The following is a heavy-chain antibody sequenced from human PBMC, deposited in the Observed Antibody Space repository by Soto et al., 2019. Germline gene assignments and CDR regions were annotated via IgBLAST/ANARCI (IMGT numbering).Heavy chain of an antibody. CDR1: GFTFSSYW. V-gene: IGHV3-74*01. CDR3: ARVSHQYSGSSYDAFDI. J-gene: IGHJ3*02. CDR2: INSDGSST. D-gene: IGHD6-6*01. Sequence: GGSLRLSCAASGFTFSSYWMHWVRQAPGKGLVWVSRINSDGSSTSYAGSVKGRFTISRDNAKNTLYLQMNSLRAEDTAVYYCARVSHQYSGSSYDAFDIRAQRTTVTVS.